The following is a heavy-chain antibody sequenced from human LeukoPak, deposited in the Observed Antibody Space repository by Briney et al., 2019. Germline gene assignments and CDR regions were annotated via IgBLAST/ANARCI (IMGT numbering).Heavy chain of an antibody. J-gene: IGHJ4*02. Sequence: GGSLRLSCAASGFTFSSYGMHWVRQAPGKGLEWVAVIWYDGSNKYYADSVKGRFTISRDSSKNTLYLQMNSLRAEDTAVYYCAREGGHYGSGREFDYWGQGTLVTVSS. CDR2: IWYDGSNK. CDR1: GFTFSSYG. D-gene: IGHD3-10*01. V-gene: IGHV3-33*01. CDR3: AREGGHYGSGREFDY.